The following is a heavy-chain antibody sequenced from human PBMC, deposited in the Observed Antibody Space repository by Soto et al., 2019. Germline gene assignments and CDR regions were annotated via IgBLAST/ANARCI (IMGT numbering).Heavy chain of an antibody. CDR3: ANGEAYGGYYYYGMDV. V-gene: IGHV3-23*01. CDR2: ISGSGGST. CDR1: GFTFSSYA. Sequence: GGSLRLSCAASGFTFSSYAMSWVRQAPGKGLEWVSAISGSGGSTYYADSVKGRFTISRDNSKNTLYLQMNSLRAEDTAVYYCANGEAYGGYYYYGMDVWGQGTTVTVSS. D-gene: IGHD4-17*01. J-gene: IGHJ6*02.